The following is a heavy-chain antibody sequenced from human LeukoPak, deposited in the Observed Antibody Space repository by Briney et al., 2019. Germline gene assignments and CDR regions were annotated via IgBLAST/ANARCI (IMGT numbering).Heavy chain of an antibody. Sequence: PSETLSLTCTVSGGSVSSGSYYWSWIRQPPGKGLEWIGYIYYSGSTNYNPSLKSRVTISVDTSKNQFSLKLSSVTAADTAVYYCARDPGTVPAAMTGPYYYYYGMDVWGQGTTVTVSS. V-gene: IGHV4-61*01. CDR3: ARDPGTVPAAMTGPYYYYYGMDV. D-gene: IGHD2-2*01. J-gene: IGHJ6*02. CDR2: IYYSGST. CDR1: GGSVSSGSYY.